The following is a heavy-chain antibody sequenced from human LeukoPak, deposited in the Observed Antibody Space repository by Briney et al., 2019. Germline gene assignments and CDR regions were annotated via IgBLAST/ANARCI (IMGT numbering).Heavy chain of an antibody. CDR1: GFTFSSYA. D-gene: IGHD1-26*01. CDR2: ISYDGSNK. Sequence: GGSLRLSCAASGFTFSSYAMHWVRQAPGKGLEWVAVISYDGSNKYYADSVKGRFTISRDNSKNTLYLQMNTLRVEDTAVYYCAKGRLLGAPWGMDVWGQGTTVTVSS. J-gene: IGHJ6*02. V-gene: IGHV3-30-3*01. CDR3: AKGRLLGAPWGMDV.